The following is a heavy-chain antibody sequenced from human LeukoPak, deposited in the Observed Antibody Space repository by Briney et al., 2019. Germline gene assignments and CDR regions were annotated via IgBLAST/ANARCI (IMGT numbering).Heavy chain of an antibody. CDR2: INPNSGGT. CDR1: GYTFTGYY. V-gene: IGHV1-2*02. J-gene: IGHJ3*02. CDR3: ARAGGNSGYELGAFDI. Sequence: ASVKVSCKASGYTFTGYYMHWVRQAPGQGLEWMGWINPNSGGTNYAQKLQGRVTMTRDTSISTAYMELSRLRSDDTAVYYCARAGGNSGYELGAFDIWGQGTMVTVSS. D-gene: IGHD5-12*01.